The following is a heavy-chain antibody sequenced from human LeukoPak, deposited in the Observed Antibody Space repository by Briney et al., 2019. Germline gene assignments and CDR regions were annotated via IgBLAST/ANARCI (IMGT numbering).Heavy chain of an antibody. J-gene: IGHJ3*02. D-gene: IGHD2-15*01. CDR3: ARDGKVVVAAAFDI. V-gene: IGHV3-74*01. CDR1: GFTFSSYW. Sequence: GGSLRLSCAASGFTFSSYWMHWVRQAPGKGLVWVSRINSDGSSTSYADPVKGRFTISRDNAKNTLYLQMNSLRVEDTAVYYCARDGKVVVAAAFDIWGQGTMVTVSS. CDR2: INSDGSST.